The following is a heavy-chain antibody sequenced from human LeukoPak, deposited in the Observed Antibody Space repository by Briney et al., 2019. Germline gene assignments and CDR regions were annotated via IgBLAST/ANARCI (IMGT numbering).Heavy chain of an antibody. Sequence: PSETLSLTCTVSGGSISSYYWSWIRQPPGKGLEWIGYIYTSGSTNYNPSLKSRVTISVDTSKNQFSLKLSSVTAADTAVYYCARGVLIVYATNWGQGTLVTVSS. CDR2: IYTSGST. J-gene: IGHJ4*02. D-gene: IGHD2-8*01. CDR3: ARGVLIVYATN. CDR1: GGSISSYY. V-gene: IGHV4-4*09.